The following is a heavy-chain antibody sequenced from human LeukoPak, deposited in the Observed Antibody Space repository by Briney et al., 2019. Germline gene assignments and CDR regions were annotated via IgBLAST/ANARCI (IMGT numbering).Heavy chain of an antibody. V-gene: IGHV4-39*02. J-gene: IGHJ5*02. CDR1: GGSISSSNYY. Sequence: PSETLSLTCTVSGGSISSSNYYWGWIRQPPGKGLEWIGSIYYSGSTYYNPSLKSRVTISVDTSRNQFSLKLSSVTAADTAVYYCARDQSHCSSTSCLNWFDPWGQGTLVTVSS. D-gene: IGHD2-2*01. CDR3: ARDQSHCSSTSCLNWFDP. CDR2: IYYSGST.